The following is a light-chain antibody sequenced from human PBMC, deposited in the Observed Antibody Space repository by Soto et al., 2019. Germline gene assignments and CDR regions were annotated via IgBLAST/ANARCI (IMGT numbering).Light chain of an antibody. V-gene: IGKV1-27*01. CDR2: AAS. CDR3: QNYNSAPLT. Sequence: DIPMTQSPSSLSASVGDTVTITCRASQGISNSLAWFQQKPGRVPQFLIYAASTLQPGVPPRFSGSGSGTYFTLTISSLQPEDVATYYCQNYNSAPLTFGPGTRVDIK. J-gene: IGKJ3*01. CDR1: QGISNS.